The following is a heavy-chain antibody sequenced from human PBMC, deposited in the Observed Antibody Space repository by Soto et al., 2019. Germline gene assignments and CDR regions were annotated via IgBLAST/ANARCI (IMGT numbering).Heavy chain of an antibody. V-gene: IGHV4-59*01. Sequence: SETLSLTCTVSGSSISSYYWSWIRQPPGKGLEWIGYIYYSGSTNYNPSLKSRVTISVDTSKNQFSLKLSSVTAADTAVYYCARRYGYAFDIWGQGTMVTVS. J-gene: IGHJ3*02. CDR2: IYYSGST. CDR1: GSSISSYY. D-gene: IGHD4-17*01. CDR3: ARRYGYAFDI.